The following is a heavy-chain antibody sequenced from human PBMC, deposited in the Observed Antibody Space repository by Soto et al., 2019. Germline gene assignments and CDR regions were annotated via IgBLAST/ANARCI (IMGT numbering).Heavy chain of an antibody. Sequence: SETLSLTCAVYGGSFSGYYWSWIRQPPGKGLEWIGEINHSGSTNYNPSLKSRVTISVDTSKNQFSLKLSSVTAADTAVYYCARGIPFTVASYYYMDVWGKGTTVTVSS. J-gene: IGHJ6*03. CDR3: ARGIPFTVASYYYMDV. V-gene: IGHV4-34*01. CDR1: GGSFSGYY. D-gene: IGHD4-17*01. CDR2: INHSGST.